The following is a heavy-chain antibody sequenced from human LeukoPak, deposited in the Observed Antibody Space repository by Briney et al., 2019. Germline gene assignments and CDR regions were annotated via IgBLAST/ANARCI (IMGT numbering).Heavy chain of an antibody. V-gene: IGHV1-46*01. CDR1: GYTFTSYY. CDR3: ARDAYDYVWGSYRYSLDY. J-gene: IGHJ4*02. CDR2: INPSGGST. D-gene: IGHD3-16*02. Sequence: GASVKVSCTASGYTFTSYYMHWVRQAPGQGLEWMGIINPSGGSTSYAQKFQGRVTMTRDTSTSTVYMELSSLRSEDTAVYYCARDAYDYVWGSYRYSLDYWGQGTLVTVSS.